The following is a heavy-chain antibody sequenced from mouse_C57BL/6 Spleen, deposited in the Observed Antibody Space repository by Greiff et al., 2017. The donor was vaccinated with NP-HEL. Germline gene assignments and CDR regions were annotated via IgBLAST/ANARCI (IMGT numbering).Heavy chain of an antibody. CDR3: ARRLSSYDAMDY. CDR1: GYTFTSYW. Sequence: QVQLQQPGAELVKPGASVKLSCKASGYTFTSYWMHWVKQRPGQGLEWIGMIHPNSGSTNYNEKFKSKATLTVDKSSSTAYMQLSSLTSEDSAVYDCARRLSSYDAMDYWGQGTSVTVSS. D-gene: IGHD1-1*01. J-gene: IGHJ4*01. CDR2: IHPNSGST. V-gene: IGHV1-64*01.